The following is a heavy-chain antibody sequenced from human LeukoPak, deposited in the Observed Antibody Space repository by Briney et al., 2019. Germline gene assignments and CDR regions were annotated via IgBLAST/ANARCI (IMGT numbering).Heavy chain of an antibody. CDR3: ANGLYYFDS. V-gene: IGHV3-23*01. J-gene: IGHJ4*02. CDR1: GFTFSNYA. Sequence: GGSLRLSCPASGFTFSNYAMSWVRQAPGKGLEWVSTISGSGGSTYYADSVKGRFTISRDNSKNTLYLQMYSLRAEDTAVYFCANGLYYFDSWGQGTLVIVSS. CDR2: ISGSGGST.